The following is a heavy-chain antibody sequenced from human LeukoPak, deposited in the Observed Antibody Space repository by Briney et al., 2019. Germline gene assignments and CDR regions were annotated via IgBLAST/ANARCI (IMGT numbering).Heavy chain of an antibody. CDR1: GFTFSSYG. CDR3: AKDRINYYGSGSFDY. D-gene: IGHD3-10*01. J-gene: IGHJ4*02. CDR2: ISYDGSNK. Sequence: GGSLRLSCAASGFTFSSYGMHWVRQAPGKGLEWVAVISYDGSNKYYADSVKGRFAISRDNSKNTLYLQMNSLRAEDTAVHYCAKDRINYYGSGSFDYWGQGTLVTVSS. V-gene: IGHV3-30*18.